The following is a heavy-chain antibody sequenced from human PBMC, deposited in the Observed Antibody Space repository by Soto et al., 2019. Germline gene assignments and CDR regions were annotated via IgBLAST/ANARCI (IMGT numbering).Heavy chain of an antibody. V-gene: IGHV3-48*01. CDR2: ISSSSNII. CDR1: GFTFSGYS. CDR3: ARDREGDGYNFDF. D-gene: IGHD5-12*01. Sequence: QLVESGGGLVQPGGSLRLSCAASGFTFSGYSMNWVRQAPGKGLQWVSYISSSSNIIHYADSVKGRFTISRDNAKNSLYLQMNSLRAEDTAVYYCARDREGDGYNFDFWGQGPLVTVSS. J-gene: IGHJ4*02.